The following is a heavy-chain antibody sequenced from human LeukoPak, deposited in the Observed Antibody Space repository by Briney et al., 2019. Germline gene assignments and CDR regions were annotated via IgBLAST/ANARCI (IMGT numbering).Heavy chain of an antibody. V-gene: IGHV3-49*04. CDR1: GFTFGDYG. CDR3: TRAYYYDSGSYYKDYFDY. J-gene: IGHJ4*02. CDR2: IRSKVHGGTT. Sequence: GGSLRLSCTASGFTFGDYGMSWVRQAPGKGLEWVIFIRSKVHGGTTEYAASVKGRFTISRDDSKSIAYLQMNSLKTEDTAVYYCTRAYYYDSGSYYKDYFDYWGQGTLVTVSS. D-gene: IGHD3-10*01.